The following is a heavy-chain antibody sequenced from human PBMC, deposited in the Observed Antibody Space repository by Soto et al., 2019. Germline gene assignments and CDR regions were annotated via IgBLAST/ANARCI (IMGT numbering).Heavy chain of an antibody. V-gene: IGHV4-34*01. J-gene: IGHJ6*02. CDR2: IHPSGST. Sequence: QVQLQQWGAGLLKPSETLSLTCAVSGGSLSDYYWPWIRQSPGKGPEWIGEIHPSGSTYYNPSLRSRVTISVDTSKNQFSLKLTSLTAADTAIYYCARGRDEYKLGNVWGHGTTVTVSS. CDR3: ARGRDEYKLGNV. CDR1: GGSLSDYY. D-gene: IGHD1-1*01.